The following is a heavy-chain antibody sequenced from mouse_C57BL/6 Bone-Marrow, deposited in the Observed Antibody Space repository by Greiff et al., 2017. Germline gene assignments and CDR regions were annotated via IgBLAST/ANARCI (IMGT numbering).Heavy chain of an antibody. J-gene: IGHJ1*03. CDR1: GFTFSSYA. CDR2: ISDGGSYT. V-gene: IGHV5-4*03. Sequence: EVKLVESGGGLVKPGGSLKLSCAASGFTFSSYAMSWVRQTPEKRLEWVATISDGGSYTYYPDNVKGRFTISRDNAKNNLYLQMSHLKSENTAMYSFARMWYVDDWGTGTTVTVSS. CDR3: ARMWYVDD.